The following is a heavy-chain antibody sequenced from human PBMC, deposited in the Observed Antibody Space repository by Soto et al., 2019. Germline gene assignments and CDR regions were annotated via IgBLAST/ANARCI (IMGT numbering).Heavy chain of an antibody. CDR1: GFTFSNYA. CDR3: ATYSGNYERSGVYFGMDV. D-gene: IGHD1-26*01. J-gene: IGHJ6*02. CDR2: VSGSGGST. V-gene: IGHV3-23*01. Sequence: EVQLLESGGHLVQPGGSLRISCAASGFTFSNYAIIWVRQAPGRGLEWVSSVSGSGGSTYYAYAVKGRFTISRDNSKNTLYLQINSLRSEDTAVYYCATYSGNYERSGVYFGMDVWGQGTTVTVSS.